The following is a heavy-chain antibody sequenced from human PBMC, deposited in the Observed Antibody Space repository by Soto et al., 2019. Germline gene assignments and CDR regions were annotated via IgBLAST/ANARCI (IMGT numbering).Heavy chain of an antibody. J-gene: IGHJ5*02. D-gene: IGHD6-19*01. Sequence: GSLRLSCAASGFTFSSYAMSWVRQAPGKGLVWVSAISGSGGSTYYADSVKGRFTISRDNSKNTLYLQMNSLRAEDTAVYYCAKDTSGIAVAGTNWFDPWGQGTLVTVSS. CDR3: AKDTSGIAVAGTNWFDP. CDR1: GFTFSSYA. CDR2: ISGSGGST. V-gene: IGHV3-23*01.